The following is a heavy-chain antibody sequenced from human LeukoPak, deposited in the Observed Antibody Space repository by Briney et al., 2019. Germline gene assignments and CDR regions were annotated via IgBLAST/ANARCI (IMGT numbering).Heavy chain of an antibody. J-gene: IGHJ4*02. Sequence: GGSLRLSCAASGFTFDDYGMSWVRQAPGKGLEWVALISYNGNYKYYADSLKGRFTIARDNSKNTVYLQMNSLRAGDTAVYYCAKVKEDTFYYTSGSDYWGQGTLVTVSS. CDR3: AKVKEDTFYYTSGSDY. CDR1: GFTFDDYG. D-gene: IGHD3-10*01. V-gene: IGHV3-30*18. CDR2: ISYNGNYK.